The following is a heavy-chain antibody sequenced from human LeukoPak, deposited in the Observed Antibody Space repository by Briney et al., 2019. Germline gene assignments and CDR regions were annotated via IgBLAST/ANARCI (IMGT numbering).Heavy chain of an antibody. CDR1: GASISGGGYY. Sequence: SETLSLTCTVSGASISGGGYYWSWIRQHPGKGLEWVGHIFHSGSTYYNPSLKSRVTISVDTSKNQFSLKLSSVTAADTAVYYCARSGSGYWFDPWGQGTLVTVSS. CDR2: IFHSGST. V-gene: IGHV4-31*03. D-gene: IGHD3-10*01. CDR3: ARSGSGYWFDP. J-gene: IGHJ5*02.